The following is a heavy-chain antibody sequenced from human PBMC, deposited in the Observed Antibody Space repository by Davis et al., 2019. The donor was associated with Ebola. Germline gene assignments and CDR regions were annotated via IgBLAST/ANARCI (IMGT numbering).Heavy chain of an antibody. CDR1: GDGVSTKGTA. D-gene: IGHD5-18*01. CDR3: ARGWLRGGMDV. V-gene: IGHV6-1*01. Sequence: HSQTLSLTCAISGDGVSTKGTACNCIRQSPSRGLAWLGRTYYTSKWYSDYAVSMKSRITVNPDTSKNQFSLQLSSVTPEDTALYYCARGWLRGGMDVWGEGTTVTVSS. J-gene: IGHJ6*04. CDR2: TYYTSKWYS.